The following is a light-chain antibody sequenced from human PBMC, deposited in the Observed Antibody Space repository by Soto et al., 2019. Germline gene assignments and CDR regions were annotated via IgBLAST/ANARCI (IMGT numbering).Light chain of an antibody. CDR3: HQRTKWPLT. J-gene: IGKJ4*01. CDR2: DAS. CDR1: QSISVY. V-gene: IGKV3-11*01. Sequence: EIVLTQSPATLSLSPGERASLSCRASQSISVYLAWYQQKPGQAPRLLIYDASNGATGIPARFSGSGSGTDFTLTISSLEPEDFAVYYCHQRTKWPLTFGGGTKVEIK.